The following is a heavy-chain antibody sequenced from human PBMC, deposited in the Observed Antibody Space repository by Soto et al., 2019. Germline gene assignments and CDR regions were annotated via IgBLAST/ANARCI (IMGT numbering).Heavy chain of an antibody. J-gene: IGHJ3*01. CDR2: IHSDGGST. CDR1: GFTFSYYW. Sequence: EVQLVESGGGLVQPGESLRLSCAASGFTFSYYWMHWVRQAPGKGLVWVSRIHSDGGSTTYADSVKGRFSISRDNARNTVYLQMNSLRGGDTAVYYCARGDRGAFDLWGQGTVLTVSP. D-gene: IGHD3-10*01. CDR3: ARGDRGAFDL. V-gene: IGHV3-74*01.